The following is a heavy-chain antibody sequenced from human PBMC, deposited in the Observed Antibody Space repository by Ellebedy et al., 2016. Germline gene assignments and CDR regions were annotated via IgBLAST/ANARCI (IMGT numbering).Heavy chain of an antibody. D-gene: IGHD3-10*01. V-gene: IGHV5-51*01. CDR2: IYPGDSDS. Sequence: GGSLRLXCKGSGYRFANFWIAWVRQMPGKGLDWMGIIYPGDSDSRYSPSFQGHVTISADKSISTAYLQWSSLKASDTAMYYCARQPITMVRGVSSRSSYYGMDVWGQGTTVTVSS. CDR1: GYRFANFW. J-gene: IGHJ6*02. CDR3: ARQPITMVRGVSSRSSYYGMDV.